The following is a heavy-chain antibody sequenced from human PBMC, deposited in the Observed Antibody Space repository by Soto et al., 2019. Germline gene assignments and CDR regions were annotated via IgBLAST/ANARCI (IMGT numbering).Heavy chain of an antibody. CDR2: INPNSGGT. CDR3: ASTPYSSSPKFDY. D-gene: IGHD6-6*01. J-gene: IGHJ4*02. Sequence: ASVKVSCKASGYTFTGYYMHWVRQAPGQGLEWMGWINPNSGGTNYAQKFQGWATMTRDTSISTAYMELSRLRSDDTAVYYCASTPYSSSPKFDYWGQGTLVTVSS. V-gene: IGHV1-2*04. CDR1: GYTFTGYY.